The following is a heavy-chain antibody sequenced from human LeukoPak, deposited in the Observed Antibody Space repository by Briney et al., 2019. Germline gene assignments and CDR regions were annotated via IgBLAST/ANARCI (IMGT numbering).Heavy chain of an antibody. V-gene: IGHV3-48*01. Sequence: GGSLRLSCAASGITFSSNSMNWVRQAPGKWLEWVSYITNSGSATYYADSVKGRFTVSRDSAKNSLYLQMNSLRAEDTAVYYCARGRYGSSAGDFDFWGQGTLVTVSS. CDR2: ITNSGSAT. CDR3: ARGRYGSSAGDFDF. CDR1: GITFSSNS. J-gene: IGHJ4*02. D-gene: IGHD6-19*01.